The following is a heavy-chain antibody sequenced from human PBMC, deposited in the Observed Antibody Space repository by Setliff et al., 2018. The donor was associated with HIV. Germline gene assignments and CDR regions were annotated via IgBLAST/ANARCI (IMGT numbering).Heavy chain of an antibody. J-gene: IGHJ5*02. CDR1: GYTLNGYY. Sequence: ASVKVSCKASGYTLNGYYIHWLRQAPGQGLEWMGWINPNSGGTNYAQKFQGRVTMTRDTSIRTAYMELSRLRSDDTAVYYCARDNALGITMTKGWFDPWGQGTLVTVSS. CDR3: ARDNALGITMTKGWFDP. CDR2: INPNSGGT. V-gene: IGHV1-2*02. D-gene: IGHD3-22*01.